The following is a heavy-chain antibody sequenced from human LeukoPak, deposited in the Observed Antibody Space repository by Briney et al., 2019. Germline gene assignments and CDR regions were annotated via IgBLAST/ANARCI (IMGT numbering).Heavy chain of an antibody. D-gene: IGHD4-17*01. J-gene: IGHJ6*03. CDR2: IYPGESNV. V-gene: IGHV5-51*01. Sequence: GESLKISCKGSGYSFTSYWIGWVRQMPGKGLEWMGIIYPGESNVRYSPSFQGQVTISADKSISTAYLQWSSLKASDTAMYYCARTTGDSFYYYYYMDVWGKGTTVTVSS. CDR1: GYSFTSYW. CDR3: ARTTGDSFYYYYYMDV.